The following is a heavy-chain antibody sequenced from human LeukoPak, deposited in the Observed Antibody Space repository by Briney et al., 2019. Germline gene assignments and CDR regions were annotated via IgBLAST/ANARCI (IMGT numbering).Heavy chain of an antibody. CDR3: ARDRRDDILTGIMATIDY. CDR2: IPYDGSNK. D-gene: IGHD3-9*01. J-gene: IGHJ4*02. V-gene: IGHV3-30*04. CDR1: GFTFSSYA. Sequence: PGRSLRLSCAASGFTFSSYAMHWVRQAPGKGLEWVAVIPYDGSNKYYADSVKGRFTISRDNSKNTLYLQMNSLRAEDTAVYYCARDRRDDILTGIMATIDYWGQGTLVTVSS.